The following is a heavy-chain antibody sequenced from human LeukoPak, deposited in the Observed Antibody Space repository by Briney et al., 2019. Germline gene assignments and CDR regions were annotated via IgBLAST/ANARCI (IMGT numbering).Heavy chain of an antibody. CDR2: ISHDGGNK. CDR3: ARVVVSSSSDYFDY. D-gene: IGHD6-6*01. V-gene: IGHV3-30*04. CDR1: GFIFSSSV. Sequence: GRSLRLSCAASGFIFSSSVMHWVRQAPGKGLEWVAVISHDGGNKYYADSVKGRFTISRDNSKNTLYLQMNSLRAEDTAVHYCARVVVSSSSDYFDYWGQGTLVTVSS. J-gene: IGHJ4*02.